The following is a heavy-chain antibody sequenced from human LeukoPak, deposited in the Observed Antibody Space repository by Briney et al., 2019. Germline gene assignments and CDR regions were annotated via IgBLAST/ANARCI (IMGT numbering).Heavy chain of an antibody. V-gene: IGHV1-8*03. Sequence: ASVKVSCKASGYTFTSYDINWVRQATGQGLEWMGWMNPNSGNTGYPQKFQGRVAITRNTSISTAYMELSSLISEDTAVYYCARADRDFWSGYLYYFDYCGQGTLVTVSS. J-gene: IGHJ4*02. CDR2: MNPNSGNT. CDR3: ARADRDFWSGYLYYFDY. CDR1: GYTFTSYD. D-gene: IGHD3-3*01.